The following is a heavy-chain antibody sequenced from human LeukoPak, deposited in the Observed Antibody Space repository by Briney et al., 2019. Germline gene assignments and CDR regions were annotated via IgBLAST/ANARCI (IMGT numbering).Heavy chain of an antibody. CDR1: GFTFDDYA. D-gene: IGHD6-13*01. CDR2: ISWNSGSI. Sequence: PGGSLRLSCTASGFTFDDYAMHWVRQAPGKGLEWVSGISWNSGSIGYADSVKGRFTISRDNAKNSLYLQMNSLRAEDTALYYCAKARGMYSSSWGRFDYWGQGTLVTVSS. J-gene: IGHJ4*02. V-gene: IGHV3-9*01. CDR3: AKARGMYSSSWGRFDY.